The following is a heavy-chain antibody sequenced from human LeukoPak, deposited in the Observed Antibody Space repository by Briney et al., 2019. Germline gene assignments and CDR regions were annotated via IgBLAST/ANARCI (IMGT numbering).Heavy chain of an antibody. J-gene: IGHJ4*02. CDR2: MVPRLGIT. V-gene: IGHV1-69*04. CDR1: GGTFSSYD. Sequence: SVKVSCKASGGTFSSYDISWVGQAPGQAPEWVGRMVPRLGITNSAEKFEGRITITAHQSTTTAYMELSSLGSDDAAVYYCATAGSRITFGGVYSYFDFWGRGPLVSVSS. D-gene: IGHD3-16*01. CDR3: ATAGSRITFGGVYSYFDF.